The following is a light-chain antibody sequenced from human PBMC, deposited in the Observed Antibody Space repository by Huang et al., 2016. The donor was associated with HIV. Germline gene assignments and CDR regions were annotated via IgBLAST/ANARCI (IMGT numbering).Light chain of an antibody. V-gene: IGKV1-33*01. CDR2: DAS. CDR1: QDINNY. J-gene: IGKJ3*01. CDR3: QQYDNLPPEFT. Sequence: DIQMTQSPSSLSASVGDRVTITCQASQDINNYLNWYQQKPGKAPKLLIYDASNLEKGVPSRFSGSGSGTDFTFTIISLQPEDIATYYCQQYDNLPPEFTFGPGTKVDIK.